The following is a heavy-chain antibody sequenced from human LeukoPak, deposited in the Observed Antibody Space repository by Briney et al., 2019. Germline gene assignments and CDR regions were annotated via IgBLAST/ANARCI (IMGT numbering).Heavy chain of an antibody. J-gene: IGHJ4*02. CDR2: INHRGST. D-gene: IGHD3-9*01. V-gene: IGHV4-34*01. CDR1: GGSFSGYY. CDR3: ARGPLLTHRRYFDF. Sequence: PSETLSLTCAVYGGSFSGYYWTWIRQSPEKGLEWIGEINHRGSTSYNPSLKSQVTISVDTSKNQFSLKLTSVTAADTAVYYCARGPLLTHRRYFDFWGQGTLVTVSS.